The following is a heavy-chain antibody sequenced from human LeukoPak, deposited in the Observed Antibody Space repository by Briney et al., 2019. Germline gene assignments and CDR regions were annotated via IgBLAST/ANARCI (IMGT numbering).Heavy chain of an antibody. CDR3: ASRITMIVETFDI. V-gene: IGHV1-69*06. D-gene: IGHD3-22*01. Sequence: GASVKVSCKASGGTFSSYAISWVRQAPGQGLEWMGGIIPIFGTANYAQKFQGRVTITADKSTSTAYMELSSLRSEDTAVYYCASRITMIVETFDIWGQGTMVTVSS. CDR1: GGTFSSYA. J-gene: IGHJ3*02. CDR2: IIPIFGTA.